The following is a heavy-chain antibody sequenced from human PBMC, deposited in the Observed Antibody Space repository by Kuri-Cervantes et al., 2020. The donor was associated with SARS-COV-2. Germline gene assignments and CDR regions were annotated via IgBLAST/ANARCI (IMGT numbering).Heavy chain of an antibody. CDR2: ISTYSGNT. J-gene: IGHJ4*02. CDR3: AKNWGASGWYPFDC. D-gene: IGHD6-19*01. V-gene: IGHV1-18*01. CDR1: GYTFTSYG. Sequence: ASVKVSCKASGYTFTSYGISWVQQAPGQGLEWMGWISTYSGNTNYAQRLQGRVTMTTDTSTSTAYMGLRSLRSDDTAVFYCAKNWGASGWYPFDCWGQGTLVTVSS.